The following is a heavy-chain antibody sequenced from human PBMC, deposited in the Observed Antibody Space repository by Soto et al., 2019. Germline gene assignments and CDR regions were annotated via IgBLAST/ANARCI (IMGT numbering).Heavy chain of an antibody. CDR1: GGNFSSYA. CDR2: IIPIFGTA. Sequence: VQLVQSGAEVKKPGSSVKVSCKASGGNFSSYAISWVRQDPGHGLEWMGGIIPIFGTANYAQKIHGRVTITADESTSTAYMELSSLRSEDTAVYYCARGWSNYYSLGMDVWGQGTTVTVSS. J-gene: IGHJ6*02. D-gene: IGHD3-3*01. V-gene: IGHV1-69*01. CDR3: ARGWSNYYSLGMDV.